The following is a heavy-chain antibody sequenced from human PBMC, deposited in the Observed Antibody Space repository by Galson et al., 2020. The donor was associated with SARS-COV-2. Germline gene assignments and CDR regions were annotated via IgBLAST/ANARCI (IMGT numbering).Heavy chain of an antibody. V-gene: IGHV3-13*01. CDR1: GFTFSRYD. CDR3: AREGQRWLGTAFDM. CDR2: MTSAGDT. D-gene: IGHD3-22*01. J-gene: IGHJ3*02. Sequence: GESLKISCAASGFTFSRYDMHWVRQVTGKGLEWVSTMTSAGDTYYPDSVKGRFTISRENAKSSLYLQMNSLTAGDTAVYYCAREGQRWLGTAFDMWGQGTMVTVSS.